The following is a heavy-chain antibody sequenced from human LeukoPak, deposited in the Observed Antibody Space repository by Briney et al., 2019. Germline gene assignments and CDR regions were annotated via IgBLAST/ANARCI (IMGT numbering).Heavy chain of an antibody. CDR3: AKDTGGGITMIVVVTFGPYYFDY. CDR1: GFTFSSYA. V-gene: IGHV3-23*01. J-gene: IGHJ4*02. Sequence: GGSLRLSCAASGFTFSSYAMSWVRQAPGKGLEWVSAISGSGGSTYYADSVKGRFTISRDNSKNTLYLQMNSLRAEDTVVYYCAKDTGGGITMIVVVTFGPYYFDYWGQGTLVTVSS. CDR2: ISGSGGST. D-gene: IGHD3-22*01.